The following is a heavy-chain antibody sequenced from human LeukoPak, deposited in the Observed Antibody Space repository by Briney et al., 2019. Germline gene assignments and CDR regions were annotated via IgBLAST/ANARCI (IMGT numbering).Heavy chain of an antibody. CDR2: INHSGST. Sequence: SETLSPTCAVYGGSFSGYYWSWIRQPPGKGLEWIGEINHSGSTNYNPSLKSRVTISVDTSKNQFSLKLSSVTAADTAVYYCARVVWFGTRFDYWGQGTLVTVSS. CDR3: ARVVWFGTRFDY. CDR1: GGSFSGYY. V-gene: IGHV4-34*01. J-gene: IGHJ4*02. D-gene: IGHD3-10*01.